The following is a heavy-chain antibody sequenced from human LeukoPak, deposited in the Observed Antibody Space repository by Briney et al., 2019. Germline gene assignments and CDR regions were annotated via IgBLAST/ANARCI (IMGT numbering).Heavy chain of an antibody. CDR3: ARVQVSDDNWGFFDY. D-gene: IGHD1-1*01. V-gene: IGHV1-2*02. J-gene: IGHJ4*02. Sequence: ASVKVSCKASGYTFTGYYMHWVRQAPGQGLEWMGWINPNSGGSNCAQKFQGRVTMTRETSISTAYMELSRLSSDDTAVYYCARVQVSDDNWGFFDYWGQGTLVTVSS. CDR2: INPNSGGS. CDR1: GYTFTGYY.